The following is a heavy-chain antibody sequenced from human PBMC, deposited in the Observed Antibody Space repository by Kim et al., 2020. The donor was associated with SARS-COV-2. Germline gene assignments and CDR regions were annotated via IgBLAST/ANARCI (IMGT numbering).Heavy chain of an antibody. D-gene: IGHD6-6*01. CDR3: ARCSSSSSYYYYGMDV. J-gene: IGHJ6*02. CDR2: IYPGDSDT. V-gene: IGHV5-51*01. Sequence: GESLKISCKGSGYSFTSYWIGWVRQMPGKGLEWMGIIYPGDSDTRYSPSFQGQVTISADKSISTAYLQWSSLKASDTAMYYCARCSSSSSYYYYGMDVWGQGTTVTVSS. CDR1: GYSFTSYW.